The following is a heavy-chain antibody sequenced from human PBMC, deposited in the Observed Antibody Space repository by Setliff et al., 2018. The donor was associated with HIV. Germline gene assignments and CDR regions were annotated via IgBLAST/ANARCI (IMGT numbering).Heavy chain of an antibody. CDR1: GYSISSGYY. D-gene: IGHD1-26*01. Sequence: PSETLSLTCGVSGYSISSGYYWGWIRQPPGKGLEWIGSIYHNGITYYNPSLKSRVTISVDTSKNRFSLQLTSVTAADTAVYYCARHRDGGTYPLDYWGQGTLVTV. V-gene: IGHV4-38-2*01. CDR3: ARHRDGGTYPLDY. J-gene: IGHJ4*02. CDR2: IYHNGIT.